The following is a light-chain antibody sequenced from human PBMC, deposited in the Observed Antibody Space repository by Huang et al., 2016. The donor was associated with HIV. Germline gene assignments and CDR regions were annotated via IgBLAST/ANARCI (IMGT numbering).Light chain of an antibody. V-gene: IGKV4-1*01. Sequence: IVMTQSPESLSVSLGERATINCKSSQRVWYKSDKRNYVAWYQEKPVQSPKVLIYWASTRQSGGPDRFRGSGSGTNFTLTIDSFQAEDVALYYCQQYFSTPTFGLGTKLEI. CDR1: QRVWYKSDKRNY. CDR3: QQYFSTPT. J-gene: IGKJ2*01. CDR2: WAS.